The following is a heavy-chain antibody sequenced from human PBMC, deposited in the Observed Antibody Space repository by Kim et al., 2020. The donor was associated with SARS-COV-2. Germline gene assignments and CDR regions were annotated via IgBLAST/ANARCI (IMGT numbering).Heavy chain of an antibody. CDR2: IYYSGST. J-gene: IGHJ6*02. D-gene: IGHD2-15*01. V-gene: IGHV4-39*01. CDR1: GGSISSSSYY. Sequence: SETLSLTYTVSGGSISSSSYYWGWIRQPPGKGLEWIGSIYYSGSTYYNPSLKSRVTISVDTSKNQFSLKLSSVTAADTAVYYCARGVIPSYSSYYYYGMDVWGQGTTVTVSS. CDR3: ARGVIPSYSSYYYYGMDV.